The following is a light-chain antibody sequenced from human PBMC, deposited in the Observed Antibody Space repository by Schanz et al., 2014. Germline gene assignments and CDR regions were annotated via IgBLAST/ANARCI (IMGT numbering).Light chain of an antibody. J-gene: IGLJ2*01. CDR2: EVT. Sequence: QSALTQPPSASGSPGQSVTISCTGTSSDVGGYNFVSWYQQHPGKAPKLMIYEVTKRPSGVPDRFSGSKSGNTASLTVSGLQAEDEADYYCSSYGASNFVVFGGGTKVTVL. V-gene: IGLV2-8*01. CDR3: SSYGASNFVV. CDR1: SSDVGGYNF.